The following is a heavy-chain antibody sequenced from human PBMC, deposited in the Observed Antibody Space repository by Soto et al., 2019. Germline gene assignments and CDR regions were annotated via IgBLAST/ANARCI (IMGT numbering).Heavy chain of an antibody. J-gene: IGHJ4*02. CDR1: GGTFSSYA. V-gene: IGHV1-69*13. CDR3: ARGPDSNYAMDFDY. D-gene: IGHD4-4*01. CDR2: IIPIFGTA. Sequence: ASVKVSCKASGGTFSSYAISWVRQAPGQGLEWMGGIIPIFGTANYAQKFQGRVTITADESTSTAYMELSSLRSEDTAVYYCARGPDSNYAMDFDYWGQGTLVTVSS.